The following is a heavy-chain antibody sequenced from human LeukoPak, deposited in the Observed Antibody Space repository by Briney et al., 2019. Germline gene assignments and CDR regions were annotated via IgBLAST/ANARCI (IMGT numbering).Heavy chain of an antibody. J-gene: IGHJ4*02. V-gene: IGHV3-23*01. CDR2: ISGSGGST. CDR1: GFTFSSYA. Sequence: GGSLRLSCAASGFTFSSYAMSWVRQAPGKGLEWVSAISGSGGSTYYADSVKGRFTISRDNSKNTLYLQMNSLRAEDTAVYNCAKASSSWLYYFDYWGQGTLVTVSS. CDR3: AKASSSWLYYFDY. D-gene: IGHD6-13*01.